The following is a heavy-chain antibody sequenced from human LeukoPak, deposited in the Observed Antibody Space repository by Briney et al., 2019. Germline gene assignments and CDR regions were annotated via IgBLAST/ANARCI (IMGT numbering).Heavy chain of an antibody. CDR1: GGTFSSYA. V-gene: IGHV1-69*06. D-gene: IGHD1-1*01. J-gene: IGHJ4*02. CDR2: IIPIFGTA. CDR3: ARDQIGYNWRGGYYFDY. Sequence: SVKVSCKASGGTFSSYAISWVRQAPGQGLEWMGGIIPIFGTANYAQKFQGRVTITADKSTSTAYMELSSLRSEDTAVYYCARDQIGYNWRGGYYFDYWGQGTLVTVSS.